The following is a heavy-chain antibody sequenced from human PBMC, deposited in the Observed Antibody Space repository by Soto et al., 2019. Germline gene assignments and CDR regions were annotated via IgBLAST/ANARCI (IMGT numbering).Heavy chain of an antibody. CDR1: GFTFSSYA. J-gene: IGHJ4*02. CDR3: AKTVRVTMIVVGMGGEFDY. V-gene: IGHV3-23*01. CDR2: ISGSGGST. Sequence: QTGGSLRLYCAASGFTFSSYAMSWVRQAPRKGLEWVSAISGSGGSTYYADSVKGRFTISRDNSKNTLYLQMNSLRAEDTAVYYCAKTVRVTMIVVGMGGEFDYWGQGTLVTVSS. D-gene: IGHD3-22*01.